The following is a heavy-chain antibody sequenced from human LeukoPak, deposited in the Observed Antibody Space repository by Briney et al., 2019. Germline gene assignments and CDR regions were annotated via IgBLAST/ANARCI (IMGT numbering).Heavy chain of an antibody. J-gene: IGHJ6*03. V-gene: IGHV1-8*01. CDR1: GYTFTSYD. D-gene: IGHD3-3*01. CDR3: TRPNSVLHFLEWPKGGYYHDYLDV. Sequence: GASVKVSSKASGYTFTSYDINWVRQATGQGLEWMGWMNPNSGNTGYAQKFQGRVTMTRNTSISTAYMELSSLRSEDTALYYFTRPNSVLHFLEWPKGGYYHDYLDVWGKGTTVTVSS. CDR2: MNPNSGNT.